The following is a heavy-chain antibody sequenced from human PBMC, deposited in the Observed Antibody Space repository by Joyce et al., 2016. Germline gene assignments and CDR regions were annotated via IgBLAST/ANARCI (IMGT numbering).Heavy chain of an antibody. CDR2: VNCNTGTT. Sequence: QVQLVQSGTDVKKPGASVKISCQASGYTFSSFYMHWVRQAPGQGLEWMGVVNCNTGTTTYAQKFQGRVTMTRDTSTATLYMELRSLRSEDMAMYYCARDYGGFVRHFDAWGQGTLITVSS. J-gene: IGHJ5*02. CDR1: GYTFSSFY. D-gene: IGHD3-9*01. CDR3: ARDYGGFVRHFDA. V-gene: IGHV1-46*01.